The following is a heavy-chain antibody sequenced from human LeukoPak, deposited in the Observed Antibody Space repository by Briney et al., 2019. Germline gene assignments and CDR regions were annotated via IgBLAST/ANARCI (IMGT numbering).Heavy chain of an antibody. V-gene: IGHV3-23*01. CDR3: ATRTMVRGVATNTDH. CDR2: ISGSGGST. CDR1: GFTFSSYA. Sequence: GGSLRLSCAASGFTFSSYAMSWVRQAPGKGLEWVSAISGSGGSTYYADSVKGRFTISRDNSKNTLYLQMNSLRAEDTAVYYCATRTMVRGVATNTDHWGQGTLVTVSS. J-gene: IGHJ4*02. D-gene: IGHD3-10*01.